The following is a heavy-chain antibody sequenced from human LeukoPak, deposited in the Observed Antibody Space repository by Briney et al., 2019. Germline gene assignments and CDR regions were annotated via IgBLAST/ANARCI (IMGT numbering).Heavy chain of an antibody. Sequence: GGSLRLSCAASGFTFSSYSMNWVRQAPGKGLEWVSYISSSSSTIYYADSVKGRFTIPRDNAKNSLYLQMNSLRAEDTAVYYCATRGRGSSRYGSGSYFSYWGQGTLVTVSS. CDR1: GFTFSSYS. J-gene: IGHJ4*02. CDR2: ISSSSSTI. D-gene: IGHD3-10*01. V-gene: IGHV3-48*01. CDR3: ATRGRGSSRYGSGSYFSY.